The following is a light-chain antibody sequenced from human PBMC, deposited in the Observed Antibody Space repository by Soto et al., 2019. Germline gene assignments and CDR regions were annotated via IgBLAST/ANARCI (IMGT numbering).Light chain of an antibody. Sequence: EIVLTQSPGTLSLSPGERATLSCRASQSVSSSYLAWYQQKPGQAPRLLIYGASSRATGIPDRFSGSGSGTDFTLTISRLEPEDVATYYCQESYSSPIFNFGPGTRVDIK. V-gene: IGKV3-20*01. CDR2: GAS. J-gene: IGKJ3*01. CDR1: QSVSSSY. CDR3: QESYSSPIFN.